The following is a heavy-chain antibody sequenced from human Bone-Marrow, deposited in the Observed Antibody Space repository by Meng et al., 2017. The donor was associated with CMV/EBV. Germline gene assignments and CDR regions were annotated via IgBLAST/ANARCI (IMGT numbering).Heavy chain of an antibody. Sequence: GESLKISCAASGFTFSSYWMHWVRQAPGKGLVWVSRINSDGSSTSYADSVKGRFTISRDNAKNTLYLQMNSLRAEDTAVYYCARDGGITGTTDYYYGMDVWGQGTTVTVSS. D-gene: IGHD1-7*01. CDR3: ARDGGITGTTDYYYGMDV. V-gene: IGHV3-74*01. CDR2: INSDGSST. CDR1: GFTFSSYW. J-gene: IGHJ6*02.